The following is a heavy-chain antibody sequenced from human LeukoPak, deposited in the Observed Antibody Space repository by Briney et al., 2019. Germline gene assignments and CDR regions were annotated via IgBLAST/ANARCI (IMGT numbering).Heavy chain of an antibody. D-gene: IGHD2-8*01. CDR3: ARDLTGYCTNGVCDYYYGMDV. Sequence: SETLSLTCTVSGGSISSYYWSWIRQPPGKGLEWIGYIYYSGSTNYNPSLKSRVTISVDTSKNQFSLKRSSVTAADTAVYYCARDLTGYCTNGVCDYYYGMDVWGQGTTVTVSS. CDR1: GGSISSYY. V-gene: IGHV4-59*01. J-gene: IGHJ6*02. CDR2: IYYSGST.